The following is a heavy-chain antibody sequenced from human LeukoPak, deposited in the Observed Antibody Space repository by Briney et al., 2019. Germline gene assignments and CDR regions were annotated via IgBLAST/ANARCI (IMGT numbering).Heavy chain of an antibody. D-gene: IGHD3-16*01. CDR2: IYHRGGT. CDR1: GDSTSNSVW. V-gene: IGHV4-4*02. CDR3: ARIMITFGGVNTVDY. Sequence: SETLSLTCAVSGDSTSNSVWWTWVRQPPGKGLEWIGHIYHRGGTNYNPSLKSRVTISIDKSKNQFSLKLNSVTAADTAVYYCARIMITFGGVNTVDYWGQGTLVTVSS. J-gene: IGHJ4*02.